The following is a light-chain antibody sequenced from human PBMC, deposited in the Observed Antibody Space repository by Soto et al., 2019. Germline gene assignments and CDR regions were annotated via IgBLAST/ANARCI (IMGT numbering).Light chain of an antibody. CDR1: SSNIGAGYD. CDR2: GNS. V-gene: IGLV1-40*01. J-gene: IGLJ1*01. Sequence: SVLTQPPSVSGAPGQRVTISCTGSSSNIGAGYDVHWYQQLPGTAPKLLIYGNSNRPSGVPDRFSGSKSGTSASLAITGLQAEDEADYYCQSYDSSLSGSEVFGTGTKGTVL. CDR3: QSYDSSLSGSEV.